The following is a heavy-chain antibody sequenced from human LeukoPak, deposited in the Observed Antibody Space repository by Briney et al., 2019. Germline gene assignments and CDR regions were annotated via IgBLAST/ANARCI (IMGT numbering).Heavy chain of an antibody. Sequence: SGTLSLTCAVYGGSFSGYYWSWIRQPPGKGLEWIGEINHSGSSNYNPSLKSRVTISVDTSKNQSSLKLSSVTAADTAVYYCARGYRAQTLVDTAMETYWGQGTLVTVSS. CDR3: ARGYRAQTLVDTAMETY. D-gene: IGHD5-18*01. V-gene: IGHV4-34*01. J-gene: IGHJ4*02. CDR1: GGSFSGYY. CDR2: INHSGSS.